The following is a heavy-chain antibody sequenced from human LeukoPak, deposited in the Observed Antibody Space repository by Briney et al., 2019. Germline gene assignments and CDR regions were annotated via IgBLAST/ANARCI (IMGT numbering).Heavy chain of an antibody. CDR1: GFAYCSYW. J-gene: IGHJ4*02. Sequence: PGGSLRLSCAASGFAYCSYWMTWVRQAPGKGLEWVANIKHNGDELNYVDSVEDRFTISRDNAKNSLYLHMTSLRAEDTAGYYCAMELRTFDSWGQGTMATVSS. CDR2: IKHNGDEL. D-gene: IGHD3-16*01. V-gene: IGHV3-7*04. CDR3: AMELRTFDS.